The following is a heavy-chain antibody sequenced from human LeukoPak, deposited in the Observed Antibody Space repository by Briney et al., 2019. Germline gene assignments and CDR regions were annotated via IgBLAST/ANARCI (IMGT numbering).Heavy chain of an antibody. Sequence: GGSLRLSCAASGFTFSDYYMSWIRQAPGKGVEWGSYISSSSSYTNYADSVKGRFTISRDNANNSLYLQMNSLRAEDTAVYYCATFYGSGSYYNVPPTYFDFWGQGTLVTVSS. D-gene: IGHD3-10*01. CDR3: ATFYGSGSYYNVPPTYFDF. V-gene: IGHV3-11*03. CDR2: ISSSSSYT. CDR1: GFTFSDYY. J-gene: IGHJ4*02.